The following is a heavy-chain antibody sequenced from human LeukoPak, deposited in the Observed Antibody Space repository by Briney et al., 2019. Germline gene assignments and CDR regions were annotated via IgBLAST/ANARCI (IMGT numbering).Heavy chain of an antibody. J-gene: IGHJ6*02. CDR1: GGTFSSYA. CDR2: IIPIFGTA. V-gene: IGHV1-69*13. CDR3: ARGGVVTSVGHTFYYGMDV. D-gene: IGHD3-22*01. Sequence: SVKVSCKASGGTFSSYAISWVRQAPGQGLEWMGGIIPIFGTANYAQKFQGRVTITADESTSTAYMELSRLRSDDTAIYYCARGGVVTSVGHTFYYGMDVWGQGTTVTVSS.